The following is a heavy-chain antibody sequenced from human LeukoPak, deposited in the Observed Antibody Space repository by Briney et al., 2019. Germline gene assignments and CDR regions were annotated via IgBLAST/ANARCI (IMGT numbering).Heavy chain of an antibody. CDR1: GGSISSYY. V-gene: IGHV4-59*01. Sequence: SETLSLTCTVSGGSISSYYWSWIRQPPGKGLEWIGYIYYSGSTNYNPSLKSRVTISVDTSKNQFSLKLSSVTAADTAVYYCARVSALPAAAYYYYMDVWGKGTTVTVSS. CDR3: ARVSALPAAAYYYYMDV. J-gene: IGHJ6*03. CDR2: IYYSGST. D-gene: IGHD2-2*01.